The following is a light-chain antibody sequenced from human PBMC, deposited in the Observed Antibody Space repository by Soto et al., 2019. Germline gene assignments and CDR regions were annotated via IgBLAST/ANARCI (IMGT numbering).Light chain of an antibody. CDR2: GPS. V-gene: IGKV3-15*01. CDR1: QSISSN. CDR3: QQYNNWPGT. J-gene: IGKJ1*01. Sequence: EIVLTQSPATLSVSPGERATISCRASQSISSNLAWYQQKPGQAPRLLIYGPSTRATGIPARFSGSGSGTEFTLTISSLQSEDFAVYYCQQYNNWPGTFGQGTKVDIK.